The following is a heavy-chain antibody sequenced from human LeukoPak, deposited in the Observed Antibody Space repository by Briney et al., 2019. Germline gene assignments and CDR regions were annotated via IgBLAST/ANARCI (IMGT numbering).Heavy chain of an antibody. CDR1: GFTFSSYS. V-gene: IGHV3-48*02. J-gene: IGHJ4*02. D-gene: IGHD2-8*01. Sequence: GGSLRLSCAASGFTFSSYSMNWVRQAPGKGLEWVSYISGTGSTIYYADSVKGRFTISTDDAKNSLYLQMNGLRDEDTAVYYCARDMYFDYWGQGALVTVSS. CDR3: ARDMYFDY. CDR2: ISGTGSTI.